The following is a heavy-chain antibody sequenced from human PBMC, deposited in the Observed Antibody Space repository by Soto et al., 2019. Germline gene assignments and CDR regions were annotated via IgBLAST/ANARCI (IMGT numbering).Heavy chain of an antibody. V-gene: IGHV3-23*01. Sequence: EVPLLESGGGLVQPGGSLRLSCAASGFTFSSYAMSWVRQAPGKGLEWVSTISGSGGSAYYADSVKGRFTISRDNSKNTLYLQMNSLRAEDTAVYYCARRTSGWDLDYWGQGTLVTVSS. CDR1: GFTFSSYA. J-gene: IGHJ4*02. D-gene: IGHD6-19*01. CDR2: ISGSGGSA. CDR3: ARRTSGWDLDY.